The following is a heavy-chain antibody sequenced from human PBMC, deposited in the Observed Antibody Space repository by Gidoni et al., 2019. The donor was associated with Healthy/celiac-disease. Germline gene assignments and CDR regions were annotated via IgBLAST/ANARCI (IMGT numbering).Heavy chain of an antibody. CDR2: INAGNGNT. J-gene: IGHJ6*02. CDR3: AREPVAASGQNYYYYGMDV. CDR1: GYTFTSYA. V-gene: IGHV1-3*01. Sequence: QVQPVQSGAEVKKPGASVKVSCKAPGYTFTSYAMHWVRQAPGQRLEWMGWINAGNGNTKYSQKFQGRVTITRDTSASTAYMELSSLRSEDTAVYYCAREPVAASGQNYYYYGMDVWGQGTTVTVSS. D-gene: IGHD2-15*01.